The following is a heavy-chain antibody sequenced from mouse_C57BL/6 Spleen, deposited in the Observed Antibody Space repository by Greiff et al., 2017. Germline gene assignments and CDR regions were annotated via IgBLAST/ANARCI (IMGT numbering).Heavy chain of an antibody. V-gene: IGHV1-80*01. CDR2: IYPGDGDT. J-gene: IGHJ3*01. CDR3: ASSGAIYNGNAWFAY. D-gene: IGHD2-1*01. CDR1: GYAFSSYW. Sequence: QVQLQQSGAELVKPGASVKISCKASGYAFSSYWMNWVKQRPGKGLAWIGQIYPGDGDTNYNGKFKGKATLTADKSSSTAYMQLSSLTSEDSAVYVCASSGAIYNGNAWFAYWGQGTLVTVSA.